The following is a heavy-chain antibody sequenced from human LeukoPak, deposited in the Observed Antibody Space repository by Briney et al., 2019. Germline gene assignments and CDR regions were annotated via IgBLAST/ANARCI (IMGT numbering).Heavy chain of an antibody. D-gene: IGHD2-15*01. CDR1: GGSFSGYY. CDR2: INHSGST. CDR3: AKSQLLRQAEHCSGGRCYWPFWLDP. V-gene: IGHV4-34*01. J-gene: IGHJ5*02. Sequence: SETLSLTCAVYGGSFSGYYWSWIRQPPGKGLEWIGEINHSGSTNYNPSLKSRVTISVDTSKNQFSLQLTSVTPDDTAVYYCAKSQLLRQAEHCSGGRCYWPFWLDPWGQGTLVTVPS.